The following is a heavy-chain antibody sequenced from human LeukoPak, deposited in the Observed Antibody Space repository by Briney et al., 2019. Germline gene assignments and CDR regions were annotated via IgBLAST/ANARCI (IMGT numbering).Heavy chain of an antibody. CDR1: GGSISSYY. CDR3: ARIWGHLGRFDY. V-gene: IGHV4-59*01. CDR2: IYYSGST. D-gene: IGHD3-10*01. Sequence: PSETPSLTCTVSGGSISSYYWSWIRQPPGKGLEWIGYIYYSGSTNYNPSLKSRVTISVDTSKNQFSLKLSPVTAADTAVYYCARIWGHLGRFDYWGQGALVTVSS. J-gene: IGHJ4*02.